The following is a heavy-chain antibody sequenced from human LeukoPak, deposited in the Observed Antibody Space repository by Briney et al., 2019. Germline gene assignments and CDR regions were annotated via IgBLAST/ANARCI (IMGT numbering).Heavy chain of an antibody. CDR2: IYTSGST. CDR3: ARSLSRYDFWSGYRTGMDV. V-gene: IGHV4-61*02. D-gene: IGHD3-3*01. CDR1: GGSISSGSYY. J-gene: IGHJ6*02. Sequence: SQTLSLTCTVSGGSISSGSYYWSWIRQPAGKGLEWIGRIYTSGSTNYNPSLNSRVTISVDTSKNQFSLKLSSVTAADTAVYYCARSLSRYDFWSGYRTGMDVWGQGTTVTVSS.